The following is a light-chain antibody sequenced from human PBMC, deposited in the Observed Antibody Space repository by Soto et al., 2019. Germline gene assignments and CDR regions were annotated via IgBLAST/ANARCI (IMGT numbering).Light chain of an antibody. Sequence: QSALTQPPSASGSPGQSVTISCTGTSSDVGGYNYVSWYQQHPGKAPKLMIYEVSKRPSGVPDRFSGSKSGNTASLTVSGLQPEDEADYYCSSYAGSNNHVVFGGGTKVTVL. V-gene: IGLV2-8*01. CDR2: EVS. CDR1: SSDVGGYNY. J-gene: IGLJ2*01. CDR3: SSYAGSNNHVV.